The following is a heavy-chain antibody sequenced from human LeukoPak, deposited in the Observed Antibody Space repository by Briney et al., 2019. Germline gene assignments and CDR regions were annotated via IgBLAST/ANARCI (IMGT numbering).Heavy chain of an antibody. CDR1: GFTFSSYS. CDR2: ISSCSSTI. J-gene: IGHJ6*03. CDR3: ARAHLYYYYMDV. Sequence: GGSLRLSCAASGFTFSSYSMNWVRQAPGKGLEWVSYISSCSSTIYYADSVKGRFTISRDNAKNSLYLQMNSLRAEDTAVYYCARAHLYYYYMDVWGKGTTVTVSS. V-gene: IGHV3-48*04.